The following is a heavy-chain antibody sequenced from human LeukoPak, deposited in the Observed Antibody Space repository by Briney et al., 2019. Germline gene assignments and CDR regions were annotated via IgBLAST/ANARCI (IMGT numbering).Heavy chain of an antibody. CDR1: GGSISSGDYY. D-gene: IGHD6-19*01. V-gene: IGHV4-30-4*01. CDR3: ARLPSYSSGWHPSYYFDY. J-gene: IGHJ4*02. Sequence: SETLSLTCTVSGGSISSGDYYWSWIRQPPGKGLEWIGYIYYSGSTYYNPSLKSRVTISVDTSKNQFSLKLSSVTAADTAVYYCARLPSYSSGWHPSYYFDYWGQGTLVTVSS. CDR2: IYYSGST.